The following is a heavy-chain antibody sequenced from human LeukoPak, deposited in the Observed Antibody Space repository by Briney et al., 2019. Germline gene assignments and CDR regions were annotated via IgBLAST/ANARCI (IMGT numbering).Heavy chain of an antibody. CDR2: ITNNGRST. J-gene: IGHJ4*02. D-gene: IGHD3-9*01. Sequence: GGSLRLSCSASGFTFSRYAMHWVRQPPGKGLEYVSAITNNGRSTYYADSVKGRFTIPRDNSKNTLYLQMSSLRAEDTAVYYCAKGGHYDILTGYYPLDYWGQGTLVTVSS. V-gene: IGHV3-64D*06. CDR3: AKGGHYDILTGYYPLDY. CDR1: GFTFSRYA.